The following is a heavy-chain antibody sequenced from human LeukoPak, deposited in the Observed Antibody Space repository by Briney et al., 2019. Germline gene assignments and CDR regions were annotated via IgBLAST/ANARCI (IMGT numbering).Heavy chain of an antibody. V-gene: IGHV3-66*01. Sequence: PGGSLRLSCAASGFTVSSNYMSWVRQAPGKGLEWVSVIYSGGSTYYADSVKGRFTISRDNSKNTLYLQMNSLRAEDTAVYYCAIWGDYGDYYFDYWGQGTLVTVSS. CDR2: IYSGGST. CDR1: GFTVSSNY. J-gene: IGHJ4*02. D-gene: IGHD4-17*01. CDR3: AIWGDYGDYYFDY.